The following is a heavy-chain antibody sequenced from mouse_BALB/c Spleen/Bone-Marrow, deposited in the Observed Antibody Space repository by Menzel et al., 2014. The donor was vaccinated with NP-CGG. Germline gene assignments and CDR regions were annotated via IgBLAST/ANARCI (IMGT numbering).Heavy chain of an antibody. CDR1: GYTFTSYW. V-gene: IGHV1S81*02. CDR3: ARRNGDY. CDR2: INPSNGRT. J-gene: IGHJ2*01. Sequence: QVQLQQSGAELVKPGASVKLSCKASGYTFTSYWMHWVKPRPGQGLEWIGEINPSNGRTNYNEKFKNKATLTVDKSSSTAYMQLSSLTSEDSAVYYCARRNGDYWGQGTTLTVSS.